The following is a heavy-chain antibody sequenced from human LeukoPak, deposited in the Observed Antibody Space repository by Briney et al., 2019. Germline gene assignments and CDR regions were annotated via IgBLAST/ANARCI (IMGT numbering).Heavy chain of an antibody. J-gene: IGHJ4*02. CDR3: ARTSGGVKPWKSLDY. Sequence: ASVKVSCKASGGTFSSYAISWVRQAPGQGLEWMGRIIPIFGTANYAQKFQGRVTITTDESTSTAYMELSSLSSEDTAVYYCARTSGGVKPWKSLDYWGQGTLVTVSS. V-gene: IGHV1-69*05. D-gene: IGHD1-1*01. CDR2: IIPIFGTA. CDR1: GGTFSSYA.